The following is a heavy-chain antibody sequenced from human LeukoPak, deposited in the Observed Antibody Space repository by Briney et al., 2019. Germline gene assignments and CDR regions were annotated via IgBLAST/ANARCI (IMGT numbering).Heavy chain of an antibody. V-gene: IGHV3-15*01. CDR1: GFTFSNAW. Sequence: GGSLRLSCAASGFTFSNAWMSWVRQAPGKGLEWVGRIKSKTDGETTDYAAPVKGRFTISRDDSKNTLYLQMNSLRTEDTAVYYCTTGKQWLLRTYFDYWGQGTLVTVSS. J-gene: IGHJ4*02. CDR3: TTGKQWLLRTYFDY. D-gene: IGHD6-19*01. CDR2: IKSKTDGETT.